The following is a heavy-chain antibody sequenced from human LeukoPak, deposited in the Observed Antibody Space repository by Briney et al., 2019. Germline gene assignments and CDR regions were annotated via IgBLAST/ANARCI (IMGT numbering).Heavy chain of an antibody. CDR2: IWYDGSKK. D-gene: IGHD4-11*01. V-gene: IGHV3-33*01. Sequence: GGSLRLPCAASGFTISNYGIHWVRQAPGKGLEWVSVIWYDGSKKYYVDSVKGRFTISRDNSKNTLYLQMNSLKVEHTAMYYCARDDSSLAPFDYWGQGTLVTVSS. CDR3: ARDDSSLAPFDY. J-gene: IGHJ4*02. CDR1: GFTISNYG.